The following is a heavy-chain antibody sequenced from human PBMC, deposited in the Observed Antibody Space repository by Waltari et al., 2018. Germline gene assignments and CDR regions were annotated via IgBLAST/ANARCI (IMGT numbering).Heavy chain of an antibody. CDR3: ARRRYSSSINWFDP. CDR1: GGSFSGYY. D-gene: IGHD6-6*01. CDR2: INHSGST. Sequence: QVQLQQWGAGLLKPSETLSLTCAVYGGSFSGYYWSWIRQPPGKGLEWIGEINHSGSTNYNPSLKSRVTISVDTSKNQFSLKLSSVTAADTAVYYCARRRYSSSINWFDPWGQGTLVIVSS. J-gene: IGHJ5*02. V-gene: IGHV4-34*01.